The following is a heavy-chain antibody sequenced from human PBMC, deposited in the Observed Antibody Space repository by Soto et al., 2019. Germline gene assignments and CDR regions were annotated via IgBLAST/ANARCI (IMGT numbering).Heavy chain of an antibody. Sequence: EVQLLESGGDLAQPGGSLRLICAASGFTFSNYAMTWVRQSPGKGLEWVSTITSAGSTFYGDTLKGRLTISRDNSNRTLYLQMNSLGAEDTAVYYCAKTDKFHSQSSGWANRFDSWGQGTLVTVSS. J-gene: IGHJ4*02. V-gene: IGHV3-23*01. CDR3: AKTDKFHSQSSGWANRFDS. CDR2: ITSAGST. D-gene: IGHD6-19*01. CDR1: GFTFSNYA.